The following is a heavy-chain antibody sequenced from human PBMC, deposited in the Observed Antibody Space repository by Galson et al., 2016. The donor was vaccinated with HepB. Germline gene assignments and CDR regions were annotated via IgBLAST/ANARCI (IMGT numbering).Heavy chain of an antibody. CDR1: GFSVSSNY. Sequence: SLRLSCAASGFSVSSNYMSWVRQAPGKGLQWVSVIFSGGSTYYADSVKGRFTISRDNSKNTLHLQMNSLRAEDTAVYYCVKKVAGSYPFDIWGQGTLVTVSS. D-gene: IGHD1-26*01. J-gene: IGHJ4*02. CDR2: IFSGGST. CDR3: VKKVAGSYPFDI. V-gene: IGHV3-53*01.